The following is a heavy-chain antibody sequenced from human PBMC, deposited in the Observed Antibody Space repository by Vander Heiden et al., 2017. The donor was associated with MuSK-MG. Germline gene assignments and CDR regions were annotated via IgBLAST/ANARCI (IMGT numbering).Heavy chain of an antibody. CDR1: GFTFSSYA. CDR2: ISGSGGST. V-gene: IGHV3-23*01. J-gene: IGHJ4*02. CDR3: TIAGASRRDYFDY. Sequence: EVQLLESGGGLVQPGGSLRLSCAASGFTFSSYAMSWVRQAPGKGLEWVSAISGSGGSTYYADSVKGRFTISRDNSKNTLYLQMNSLRAEDTAVYYCTIAGASRRDYFDYWCQGTLVTVSS.